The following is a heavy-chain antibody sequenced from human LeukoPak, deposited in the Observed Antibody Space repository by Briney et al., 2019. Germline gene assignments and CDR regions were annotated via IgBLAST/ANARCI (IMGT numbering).Heavy chain of an antibody. CDR2: TYYRSKWYN. J-gene: IGHJ4*02. D-gene: IGHD1-1*01. Sequence: SQTLSLTCAISGDSVFSSSAAWSWIRQSPSRGLEWLVRTYYRSKWYNDYAVSVKSRISINPDTSKNQFSLQLNSMTPEDTAVYYCAREGSEGYLFDYWGQGTLVTVSS. V-gene: IGHV6-1*01. CDR1: GDSVFSSSAA. CDR3: AREGSEGYLFDY.